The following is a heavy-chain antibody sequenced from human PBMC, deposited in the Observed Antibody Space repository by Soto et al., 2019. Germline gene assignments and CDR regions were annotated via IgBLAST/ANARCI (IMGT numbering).Heavy chain of an antibody. CDR1: GDFLTTYY. Sequence: SETLSLTCDVSGDFLTTYYWNWIRQSPGKGLEWIGYIFYGGHTNYNPSLRGRATISVDTSKNQFSLRLSSVTAADTAVYYCARSPQYSSGWNGGFDYWGQGTLVTVSS. D-gene: IGHD6-19*01. CDR3: ARSPQYSSGWNGGFDY. CDR2: IFYGGHT. J-gene: IGHJ4*02. V-gene: IGHV4-59*01.